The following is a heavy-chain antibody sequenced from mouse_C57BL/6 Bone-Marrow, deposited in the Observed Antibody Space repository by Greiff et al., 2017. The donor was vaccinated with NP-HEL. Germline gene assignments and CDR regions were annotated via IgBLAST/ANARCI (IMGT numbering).Heavy chain of an antibody. CDR2: FYPGSGSI. J-gene: IGHJ1*03. V-gene: IGHV1-62-2*01. D-gene: IGHD2-4*01. Sequence: QVQLKQSGAELVKPGASVKLSCKASGYTFTEYTIHWVKQRSGQGLEWIGWFYPGSGSIKYNEKFKDKATLTADKSSSTVYMELSRLTSEDSAVYFCARHAKPGYYDYDGGYFDVWGTGTTVTVSS. CDR1: GYTFTEYT. CDR3: ARHAKPGYYDYDGGYFDV.